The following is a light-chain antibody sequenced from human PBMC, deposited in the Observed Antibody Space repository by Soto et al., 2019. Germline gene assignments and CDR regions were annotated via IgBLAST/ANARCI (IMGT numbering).Light chain of an antibody. CDR2: GAS. Sequence: EIVLTQSPGTLSLSPGERATLSCRASQSVSSSYLAWYQQKPGQAPRLLIYGASSRATGIPDRFSGSGSGTDFTLTISRLEPEDFAVYYCQQYGSSPVTFGQGSKLEIK. CDR1: QSVSSSY. CDR3: QQYGSSPVT. J-gene: IGKJ2*01. V-gene: IGKV3-20*01.